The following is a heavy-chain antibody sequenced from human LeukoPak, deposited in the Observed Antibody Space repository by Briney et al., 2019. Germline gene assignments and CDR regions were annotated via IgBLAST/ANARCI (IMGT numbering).Heavy chain of an antibody. V-gene: IGHV4-59*01. D-gene: IGHD4-23*01. J-gene: IGHJ4*02. CDR2: IYYSGST. CDR3: ARSKGKVVTFDY. Sequence: KPSETLSLTCTVSGGSISSYYWSWIRRPPGKGLEWIGYIYYSGSTNYNPSLKSRVTISVDTSKNQFSLKLSSVTAADTAVYYCARSKGKVVTFDYWGQGTLVTVSS. CDR1: GGSISSYY.